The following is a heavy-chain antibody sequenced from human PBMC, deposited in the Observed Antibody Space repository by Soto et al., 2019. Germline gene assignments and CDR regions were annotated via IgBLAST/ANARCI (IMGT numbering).Heavy chain of an antibody. CDR3: ARGLATLPVFPFDI. CDR2: IYWSGDE. D-gene: IGHD6-6*01. Sequence: QGTLKESGPTLVKPTQTLTLTCSFSGFSLSTSGVGVGWIRQSPGKAPEWLALIYWSGDEHYRPSLKSRFSIIKDTSKNHVVLIMSDMDPVDTATYYGARGLATLPVFPFDIWGQGTMVTGSS. CDR1: GFSLSTSGVG. V-gene: IGHV2-5*01. J-gene: IGHJ3*02.